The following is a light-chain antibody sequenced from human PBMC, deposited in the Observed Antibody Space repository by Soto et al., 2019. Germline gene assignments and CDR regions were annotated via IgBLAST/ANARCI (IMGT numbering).Light chain of an antibody. CDR2: GAS. Sequence: IVMTQSKAILSVSKGERAALSCRASQSVSSSLAWYQQKPGQAPRLLIHGASTRAPDIPARFIGSGSGTEFTLTISGLQSEDFAVYYCQQYYEWPRTFGQGTKVDIK. V-gene: IGKV3-15*01. J-gene: IGKJ1*01. CDR3: QQYYEWPRT. CDR1: QSVSSS.